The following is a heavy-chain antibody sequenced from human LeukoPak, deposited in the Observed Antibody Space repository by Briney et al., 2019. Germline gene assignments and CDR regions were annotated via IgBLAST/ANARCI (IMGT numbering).Heavy chain of an antibody. V-gene: IGHV1-69*06. J-gene: IGHJ6*03. Sequence: SVKVSCKASGGTFSSYAISWVRQAPGQGLEWMGGIIPIFGTANYAQKFQGRVTITADKSTSTAYMELSSLRSEDTAVYYCARGDRYYDYVWGSYRPTSLYYYMDVWGKGTTVTVSS. CDR3: ARGDRYYDYVWGSYRPTSLYYYMDV. D-gene: IGHD3-16*02. CDR1: GGTFSSYA. CDR2: IIPIFGTA.